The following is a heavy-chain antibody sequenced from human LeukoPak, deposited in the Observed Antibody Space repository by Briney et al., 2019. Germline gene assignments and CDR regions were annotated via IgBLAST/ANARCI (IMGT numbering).Heavy chain of an antibody. D-gene: IGHD4-23*01. CDR3: AKDTYSGGYFDY. CDR1: GFTLSSFG. V-gene: IGHV3-30*18. Sequence: GGSLRLSCAASGFTLSSFGMHWVRQAPGKGLEWVAAISFGGNNKYYADSVKGRFTISSDNSKNTLYLQMNSLRAEDTAVYYCAKDTYSGGYFDYWGQGTLVTVSS. CDR2: ISFGGNNK. J-gene: IGHJ4*02.